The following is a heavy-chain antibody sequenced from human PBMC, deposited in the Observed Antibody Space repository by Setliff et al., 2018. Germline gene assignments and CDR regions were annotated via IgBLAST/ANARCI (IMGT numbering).Heavy chain of an antibody. Sequence: PGGSLRLSCAASGFTFSSHALSWVRQAPGKGLEWISTIYTTGNTFYADSVKGRFTISRENSKDTLYLQMNSLRAEDTAVYYCASGLRLGELSSYFDYWGQGTLVTVSS. CDR2: IYTTGNT. J-gene: IGHJ4*02. D-gene: IGHD3-16*02. CDR1: GFTFSSHA. CDR3: ASGLRLGELSSYFDY. V-gene: IGHV3-23*05.